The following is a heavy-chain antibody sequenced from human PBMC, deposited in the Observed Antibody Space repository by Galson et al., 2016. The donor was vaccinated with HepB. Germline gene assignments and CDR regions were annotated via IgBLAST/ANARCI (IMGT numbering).Heavy chain of an antibody. Sequence: SETLSLTCSVSGDHTTNSNYWAWIRQSPATGLEWIGTVSNDGSTFYTPSLKSRVSISLDASKNELSLRLSSVTAADTAVYYCARAPRSQPGYDFWSGYYTHLLTDGMDVWGKGTTVTVSS. CDR2: VSNDGST. CDR3: ARAPRSQPGYDFWSGYYTHLLTDGMDV. J-gene: IGHJ6*04. CDR1: GDHTTNSNY. V-gene: IGHV4-39*07. D-gene: IGHD3-3*01.